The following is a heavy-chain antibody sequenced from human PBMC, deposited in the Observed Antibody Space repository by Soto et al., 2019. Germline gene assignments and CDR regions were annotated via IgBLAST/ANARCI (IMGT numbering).Heavy chain of an antibody. V-gene: IGHV1-69*02. D-gene: IGHD2-2*01. CDR2: IIPILGIA. CDR1: GGTFSSYT. J-gene: IGHJ4*02. CDR3: AGGGGIVVVPAAQNLDY. Sequence: QVQLVQSGAEVKKPGSSVKVSCKASGGTFSSYTISWVRQAPGQGLEWMGRIIPILGIANYAQKFQGRVTITADKSTSTAYMELSSLRSEDTAVYYCAGGGGIVVVPAAQNLDYWGQGTLVTVSS.